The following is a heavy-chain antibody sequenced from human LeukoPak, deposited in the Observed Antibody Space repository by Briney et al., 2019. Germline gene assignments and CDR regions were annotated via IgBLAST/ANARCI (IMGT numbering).Heavy chain of an antibody. D-gene: IGHD3-10*01. CDR1: GFTFSSYG. J-gene: IGHJ4*02. V-gene: IGHV3-30*18. Sequence: GRSLRLSCAASGFTFSSYGMHWVRQAPGKGLEWVAVISYDGSNKYYADSVKGRFTISRDNSKNTLYLQMNSLRAEDTAVYYCAKGSGIDYWGQGTLATVSS. CDR3: AKGSGIDY. CDR2: ISYDGSNK.